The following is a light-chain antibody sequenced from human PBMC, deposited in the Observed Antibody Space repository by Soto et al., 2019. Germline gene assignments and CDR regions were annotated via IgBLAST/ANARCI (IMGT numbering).Light chain of an antibody. CDR3: QQYNDWPRT. CDR2: GAS. V-gene: IGKV3-15*01. Sequence: EIVMTQSPATVSVSPGERASLSCRASQIVSSDLAWYQQKPGQAPRLLIYGASTRATGISARFSGSGSGTEFTLTISSLQSEDFAVYYCQQYNDWPRTFGQGTKV. CDR1: QIVSSD. J-gene: IGKJ1*01.